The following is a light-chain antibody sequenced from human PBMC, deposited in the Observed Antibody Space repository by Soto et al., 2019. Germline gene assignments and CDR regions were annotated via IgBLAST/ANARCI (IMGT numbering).Light chain of an antibody. Sequence: QSALTQPASVSGSPGQSITISCTGTGSDVGGYNYVSWYQHHPGKAPKLMIYEVSNRPSGVSNRFSGSKSGNTASLTISGLQAEDEADYYCSSYTTTNTVLLFGGGTQLTVL. CDR2: EVS. CDR3: SSYTTTNTVLL. J-gene: IGLJ2*01. V-gene: IGLV2-14*01. CDR1: GSDVGGYNY.